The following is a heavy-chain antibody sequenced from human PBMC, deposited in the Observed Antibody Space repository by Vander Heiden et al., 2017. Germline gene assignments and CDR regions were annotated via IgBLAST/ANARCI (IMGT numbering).Heavy chain of an antibody. CDR2: IWYDGSNK. D-gene: IGHD6-19*01. J-gene: IGHJ4*02. CDR3: ARDSLLIRQWLATLYY. V-gene: IGHV3-33*01. CDR1: GFPFSSYG. Sequence: QVQLVESGGGVVQPGRSLRLYCAASGFPFSSYGMHWVRQAPGKGLEWVAVIWYDGSNKYYADSVKGRFTISRDNSKNTLYLQMNSLRAEDTAVYYCARDSLLIRQWLATLYYWGQGTLVTVSS.